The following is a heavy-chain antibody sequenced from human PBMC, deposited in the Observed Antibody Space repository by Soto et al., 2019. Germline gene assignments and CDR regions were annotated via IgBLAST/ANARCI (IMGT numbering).Heavy chain of an antibody. J-gene: IGHJ3*02. CDR2: IIPILGIA. V-gene: IGHV1-69*02. CDR3: ERFKVTAETCDI. Sequence: QVQLVQSGAEVKKPWYSVKVSCKAAGGTFSSYTISWVRQAPGQGLEWMGSIIPILGIANYAQKFQGRVTITADKNTSPAYMELSSLRSEDTAVYYWERFKVTAETCDIWVQGTMVTVSS. CDR1: GGTFSSYT. D-gene: IGHD2-21*02.